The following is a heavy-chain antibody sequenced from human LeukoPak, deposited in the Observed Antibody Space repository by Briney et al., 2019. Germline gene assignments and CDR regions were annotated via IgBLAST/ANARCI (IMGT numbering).Heavy chain of an antibody. D-gene: IGHD2-8*01. CDR3: AEAVGYCTNGVCYKYFHH. Sequence: PDRSLRLSCAASGFNFYDSAMHWVRQVPGKGLEWVAGISWNSVTIAYADSVKGRFTISRDNGKNSLYLQMNSLRAEDTALYYCAEAVGYCTNGVCYKYFHHWGQGTLVTVSS. J-gene: IGHJ1*01. CDR2: ISWNSVTI. V-gene: IGHV3-9*01. CDR1: GFNFYDSA.